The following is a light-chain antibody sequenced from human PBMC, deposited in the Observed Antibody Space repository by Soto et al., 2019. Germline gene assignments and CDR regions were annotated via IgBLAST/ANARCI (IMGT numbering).Light chain of an antibody. Sequence: QSALTQPASVSGSPGQSITISCTGTSSDVGGYNYVSWYQQHPGKASKLMIYEVDNRPSGVSNRFSGSKSGNTASLTISGLQADDEAVYYCSSYSTGSTLWVFGGGTKVTVL. CDR2: EVD. CDR1: SSDVGGYNY. V-gene: IGLV2-14*01. J-gene: IGLJ3*02. CDR3: SSYSTGSTLWV.